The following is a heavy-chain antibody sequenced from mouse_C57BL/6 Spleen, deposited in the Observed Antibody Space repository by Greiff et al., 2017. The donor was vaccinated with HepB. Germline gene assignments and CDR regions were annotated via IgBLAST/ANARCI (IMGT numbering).Heavy chain of an antibody. CDR3: AREGYDYDGRYFDY. CDR1: GYTFTSYW. Sequence: QVHVKQSGTELVKPGASVKLSCKASGYTFTSYWMHWVKQRPGQGLEWIGNINPSNGGTNYNEKFKSKATLTVDKSSSTAYMQLSSLTSEDSAVYYCAREGYDYDGRYFDYWGQGTTLTVSS. J-gene: IGHJ2*01. V-gene: IGHV1-53*01. D-gene: IGHD2-4*01. CDR2: INPSNGGT.